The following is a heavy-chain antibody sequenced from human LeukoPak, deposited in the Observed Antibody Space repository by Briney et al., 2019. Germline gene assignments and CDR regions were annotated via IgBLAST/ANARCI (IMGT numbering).Heavy chain of an antibody. CDR2: ISTTGTTI. CDR1: VFTFSAYH. CDR3: ARVWQDYSGVDY. V-gene: IGHV3-48*02. J-gene: IGHJ4*02. Sequence: PGGSLRLSCAASVFTFSAYHINWVCQAPGKGLEWISYISTTGTTIHYADSVKGRFAISRDNAKSSLYLQMNSLRDEDTAVYYCARVWQDYSGVDYWGQGTLVTVSS. D-gene: IGHD2-21*01.